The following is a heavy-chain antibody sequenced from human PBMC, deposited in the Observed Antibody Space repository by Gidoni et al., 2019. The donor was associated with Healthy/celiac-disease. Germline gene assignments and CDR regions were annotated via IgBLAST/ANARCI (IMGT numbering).Heavy chain of an antibody. V-gene: IGHV3-23*01. CDR3: AKEGYDDYCFDY. J-gene: IGHJ4*02. CDR2: ISGSGGST. D-gene: IGHD4-17*01. Sequence: EVQLLESGVGWVQPGGSLRLSCAASGFTFSSYAMSWVRQAPGKGLEWVSAISGSGGSTYYADSVKGRFTISRDNSKNTLYLQMNSLRAEDTAVYYCAKEGYDDYCFDYWGQGTLVTVSS. CDR1: GFTFSSYA.